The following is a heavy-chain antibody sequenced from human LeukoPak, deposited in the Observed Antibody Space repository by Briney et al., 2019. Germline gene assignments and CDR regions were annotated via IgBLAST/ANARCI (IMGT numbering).Heavy chain of an antibody. V-gene: IGHV4-59*01. CDR3: ARDSAFNPRYYYGMDV. J-gene: IGHJ6*02. CDR1: GGSISSYY. Sequence: PSETLSLTCTVSGGSISSYYWSWIRQPPGKGLEWIGYIYYSGSTNYNPSLKSRVTISVDTSKNQYSLKLSSVTAADTGVYYCARDSAFNPRYYYGMDVWGQGTTVTVSS. D-gene: IGHD2/OR15-2a*01. CDR2: IYYSGST.